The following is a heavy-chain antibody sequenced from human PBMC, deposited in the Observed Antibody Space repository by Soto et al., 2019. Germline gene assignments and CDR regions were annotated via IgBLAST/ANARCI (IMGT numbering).Heavy chain of an antibody. CDR1: GFTVSSNY. CDR2: IYSGGST. Sequence: GGSLRLSCAASGFTVSSNYMSWVRQAPGKGLEWDSVIYSGGSTYYADSVKGRFTISRDNSKNTLYLQMNSLRAEDTAVYYCAIDLFDSSGYYPREYYYYGMDVWGQGTTVTVSS. V-gene: IGHV3-53*01. J-gene: IGHJ6*02. CDR3: AIDLFDSSGYYPREYYYYGMDV. D-gene: IGHD3-22*01.